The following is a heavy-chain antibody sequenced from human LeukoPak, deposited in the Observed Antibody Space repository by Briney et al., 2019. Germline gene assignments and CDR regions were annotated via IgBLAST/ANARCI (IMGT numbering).Heavy chain of an antibody. V-gene: IGHV4-59*08. CDR3: ARRRSGYGDFDY. CDR2: MYHSGST. D-gene: IGHD5-12*01. Sequence: SETLSLTCTVPGDSISSYYWSWIRQPPGKELEWIGYMYHSGSTNYNPSLKSRVTMSVDTSKNQFSLKLSSVTAADTAAYYCARRRSGYGDFDYWGQGTLVTVSS. J-gene: IGHJ4*02. CDR1: GDSISSYY.